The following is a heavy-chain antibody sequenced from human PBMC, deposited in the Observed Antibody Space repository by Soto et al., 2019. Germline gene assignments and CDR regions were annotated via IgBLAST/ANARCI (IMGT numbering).Heavy chain of an antibody. CDR3: ARGITTIPAVQGDAPDNCYFDS. V-gene: IGHV4-34*01. J-gene: IGHJ4*02. CDR2: VNHSGST. D-gene: IGHD3-22*01. Sequence: SETLSLTCAVYGGSFSGYYWTWVRQPPGKGLEWIGDVNHSGSTNQNPSLKSRVTISVDTSKNQFSLKLKSVTAADTAVYFCARGITTIPAVQGDAPDNCYFDSWGLGILVTVSS. CDR1: GGSFSGYY.